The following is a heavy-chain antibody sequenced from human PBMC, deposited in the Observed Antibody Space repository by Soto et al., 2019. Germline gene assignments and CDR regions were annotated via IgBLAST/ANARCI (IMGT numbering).Heavy chain of an antibody. J-gene: IGHJ4*02. Sequence: GASVKVSCKASGYTFTSYGISWVRQAPGQGLEWMGWISAYNGNTNYAQKLQGRVTMTTDTSTSTAYMGLRSLRSDDTAVYYCARRSGSGGPKKGFDYWGQGTLVTVSS. D-gene: IGHD3-10*01. CDR1: GYTFTSYG. V-gene: IGHV1-18*04. CDR3: ARRSGSGGPKKGFDY. CDR2: ISAYNGNT.